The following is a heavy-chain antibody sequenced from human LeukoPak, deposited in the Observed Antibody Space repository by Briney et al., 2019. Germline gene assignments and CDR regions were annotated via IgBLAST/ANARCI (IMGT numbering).Heavy chain of an antibody. V-gene: IGHV1-18*01. CDR3: ARVSWFGEWYDY. D-gene: IGHD3-10*01. J-gene: IGHJ4*02. CDR1: GYTFTSYG. Sequence: ASVKVSCKASGYTFTSYGISWVRQAPGPGLEWMGWISAYNGNTNYAQKLQGRVTMTTDTSTSTAYMELRSLRSDDTAVYYCARVSWFGEWYDYWGQGTLVTVSS. CDR2: ISAYNGNT.